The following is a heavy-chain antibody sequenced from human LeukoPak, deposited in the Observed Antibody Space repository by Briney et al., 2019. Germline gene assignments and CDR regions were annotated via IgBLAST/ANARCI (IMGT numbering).Heavy chain of an antibody. Sequence: TTSETLSLTCTVSGGSISSGSYYWSWIRQPAGKGLEWIGRIYTSGSTNYNPSLKSRVTISVDTSKNQFSLKLSSVTAADTAVYYCARDYPHSITIFGFVRPRGNWFDPWGQGTLVTVSS. D-gene: IGHD3-3*01. CDR1: GGSISSGSYY. J-gene: IGHJ5*02. CDR2: IYTSGST. V-gene: IGHV4-61*02. CDR3: ARDYPHSITIFGFVRPRGNWFDP.